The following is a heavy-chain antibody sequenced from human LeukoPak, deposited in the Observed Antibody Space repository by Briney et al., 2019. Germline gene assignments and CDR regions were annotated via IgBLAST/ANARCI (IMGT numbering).Heavy chain of an antibody. V-gene: IGHV3-30*18. CDR2: ISYDGSNK. Sequence: GRSLRLSCAASGFTFSSYGMHWVRQAPGKGLEWVAVISYDGSNKYYADSVKGRFTISRDNSKNTLYLQMNSLRAEDTAVYYCAKGYMVRGVIIETGNYWGQGTLVTVSS. CDR3: AKGYMVRGVIIETGNY. J-gene: IGHJ4*02. CDR1: GFTFSSYG. D-gene: IGHD3-10*01.